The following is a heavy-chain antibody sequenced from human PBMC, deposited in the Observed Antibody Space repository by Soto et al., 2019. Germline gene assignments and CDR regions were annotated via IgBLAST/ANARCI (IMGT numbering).Heavy chain of an antibody. Sequence: QVQLVQSGAEVKKPGASVKVSCKASGYTFTSYGISWVRQAPGQGPEWLGWISGHNGNTNHPQSLQGRDTMTTATSKTGAYQGLRSDRSYHTGVYFCRRPCLDYDHLPVYCYFESWGLGSLVTVS. CDR2: ISGHNGNT. V-gene: IGHV1-18*04. CDR1: GYTFTSYG. J-gene: IGHJ4*02. D-gene: IGHD3-3*01. CDR3: RRPCLDYDHLPVYCYFES.